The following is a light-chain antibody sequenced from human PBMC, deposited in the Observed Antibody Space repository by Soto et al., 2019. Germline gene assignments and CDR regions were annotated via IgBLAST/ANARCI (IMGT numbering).Light chain of an antibody. J-gene: IGKJ4*01. Sequence: DIQMTHSPSTLSASVGDRVTITCRASQSINSWLAWYQQKPGKAPKLLIYDASSLEVGVPSRFSGSGSGTEFTLTISSLQPDDFATYYCQHYNSYPLTFGGGTKVDI. CDR2: DAS. V-gene: IGKV1-5*01. CDR1: QSINSW. CDR3: QHYNSYPLT.